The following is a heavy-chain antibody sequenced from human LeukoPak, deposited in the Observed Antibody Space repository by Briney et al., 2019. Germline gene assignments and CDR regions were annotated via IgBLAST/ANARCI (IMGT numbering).Heavy chain of an antibody. Sequence: GRSLRLSCAASGFTFDDYAMHWVRQAPGKGLEWVSGISWNSGSIGYADSVKGRFTISRDNAKNSLYLQMNSLRAEDTAVYYCARPRPDYYYGMDVWGQGTTVTVSS. CDR3: ARPRPDYYYGMDV. D-gene: IGHD6-6*01. J-gene: IGHJ6*02. V-gene: IGHV3-9*01. CDR1: GFTFDDYA. CDR2: ISWNSGSI.